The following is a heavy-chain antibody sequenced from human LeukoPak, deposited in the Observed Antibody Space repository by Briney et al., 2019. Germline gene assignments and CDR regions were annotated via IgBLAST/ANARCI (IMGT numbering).Heavy chain of an antibody. CDR3: ASGGSPSGWYSRLGIDY. V-gene: IGHV1-3*01. J-gene: IGHJ4*02. Sequence: GNGNTKYSQKFQGRVTITRDTSASTAYMELSSLRSEDTAVYYCASGGSPSGWYSRLGIDYWGQGTLVTVSS. D-gene: IGHD6-19*01. CDR2: GNGNT.